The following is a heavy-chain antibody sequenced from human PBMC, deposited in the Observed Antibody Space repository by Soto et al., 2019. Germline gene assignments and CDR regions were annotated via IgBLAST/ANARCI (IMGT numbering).Heavy chain of an antibody. V-gene: IGHV3-30-3*01. J-gene: IGHJ6*02. CDR3: ARDIVAGKTSLVSYYYGMDV. Sequence: QVQLVESGGGVVQPGRSLRLSCAASGFTFSSYAMHWVRQAPGKGLEWVAVISYDGSNKYYADSVKGRFTISRDNSKNTLYLQMNSLRAEDTAVYYCARDIVAGKTSLVSYYYGMDVWGQGTTVTVSS. CDR2: ISYDGSNK. CDR1: GFTFSSYA. D-gene: IGHD6-19*01.